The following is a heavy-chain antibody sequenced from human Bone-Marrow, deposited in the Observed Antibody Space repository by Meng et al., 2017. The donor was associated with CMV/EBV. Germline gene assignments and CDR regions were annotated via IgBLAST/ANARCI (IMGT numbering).Heavy chain of an antibody. CDR1: GFTFSSYW. J-gene: IGHJ4*02. Sequence: GESLKISCAASGFTFSSYWMSWVRQAPGKGLEWVANIKQDGSEKYYVDSVKGRFTISRDNAKNSLYLQMNSLRAEDTAVYYCARGWATMTFWGQGTLVTVSS. D-gene: IGHD3-22*01. CDR2: IKQDGSEK. CDR3: ARGWATMTF. V-gene: IGHV3-7*01.